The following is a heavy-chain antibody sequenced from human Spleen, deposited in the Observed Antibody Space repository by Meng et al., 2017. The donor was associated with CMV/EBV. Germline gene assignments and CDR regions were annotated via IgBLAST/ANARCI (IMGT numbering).Heavy chain of an antibody. CDR1: GDSVSSNSAA. CDR2: TYYRSKWYN. CDR3: ARVRRWSDYLSYYYYGMDV. D-gene: IGHD3-3*01. V-gene: IGHV6-1*01. Sequence: SETLSLTCAISGDSVSSNSAAWNWIRQSPSRGLEWLGRTYYRSKWYNDYAVSVKSRITINPDTSKNQFSLQLNSVTPEDTAVYYCARVRRWSDYLSYYYYGMDVWGQGTTVTVSS. J-gene: IGHJ6*02.